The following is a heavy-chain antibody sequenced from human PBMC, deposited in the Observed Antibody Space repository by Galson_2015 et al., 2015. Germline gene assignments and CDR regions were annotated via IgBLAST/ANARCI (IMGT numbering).Heavy chain of an antibody. CDR2: SNPNSGGT. Sequence: SVKVSCKASGYTFTGYYMHWVRQAPGQGLEWMGWSNPNSGGTNYAQKFQGWVTMTRDTSISTAYMELSRLRSDDTAVYYCARGRYDSSGYYHGDAFDIWGQGTMVTVSS. CDR1: GYTFTGYY. CDR3: ARGRYDSSGYYHGDAFDI. J-gene: IGHJ3*02. D-gene: IGHD3-22*01. V-gene: IGHV1-2*04.